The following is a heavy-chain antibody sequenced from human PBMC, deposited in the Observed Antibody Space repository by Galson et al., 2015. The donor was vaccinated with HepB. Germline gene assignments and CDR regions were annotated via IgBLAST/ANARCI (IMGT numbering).Heavy chain of an antibody. Sequence: SVKVSCKASGYTFTSYGISWVRQAPGQGLEWMGWISAYNGNTNYAQKLQGRVTMTTDTSTSTAYMELRSLRSDDTAVYYCARDLVGAYCGGDCISGAFDIWGQGTMVTVSS. D-gene: IGHD2-21*02. CDR2: ISAYNGNT. J-gene: IGHJ3*02. CDR3: ARDLVGAYCGGDCISGAFDI. CDR1: GYTFTSYG. V-gene: IGHV1-18*01.